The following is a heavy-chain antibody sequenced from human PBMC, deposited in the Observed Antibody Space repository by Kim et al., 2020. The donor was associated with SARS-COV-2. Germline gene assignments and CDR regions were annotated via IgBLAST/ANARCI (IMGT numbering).Heavy chain of an antibody. CDR3: ARSPHSSTWYQGYNYYNGMDV. J-gene: IGHJ6*02. V-gene: IGHV1-18*01. CDR1: GYTFTNHG. Sequence: ASVKVSCKASGYTFTNHGISWVRQAPGQGLEWVGWISAYNDKTSYVQKLQGRVTMTTDTSTSTAYMELRSLRSDDTAVYYCARSPHSSTWYQGYNYYNGMDVWGRGTTVTVSS. D-gene: IGHD6-13*01. CDR2: ISAYNDKT.